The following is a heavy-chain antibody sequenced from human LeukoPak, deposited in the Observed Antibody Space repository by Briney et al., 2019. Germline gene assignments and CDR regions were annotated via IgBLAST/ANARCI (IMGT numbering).Heavy chain of an antibody. Sequence: GGSLRLSCAASGFTFTNYWMSWVRQAPGKGLEWVAFIRYDGSDKYYADSVEGRFTISRDNSKNTLYLQMNSLRAEDTALYYCANSADTAMAGFDYWGQGTLVTVSS. J-gene: IGHJ4*02. CDR2: IRYDGSDK. CDR3: ANSADTAMAGFDY. D-gene: IGHD5-18*01. CDR1: GFTFTNYW. V-gene: IGHV3-30*02.